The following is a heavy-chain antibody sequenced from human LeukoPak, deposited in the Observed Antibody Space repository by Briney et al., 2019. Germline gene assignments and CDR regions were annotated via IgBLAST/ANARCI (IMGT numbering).Heavy chain of an antibody. CDR2: IYSGGST. CDR1: GFTVSSNY. CDR3: ARQPFPLYGGNSEFDY. V-gene: IGHV3-66*04. D-gene: IGHD4-23*01. Sequence: GGSLRLSCAASGFTVSSNYMSWVRQAPGKGLEWVSVIYSGGSTYYADSVKGRFTISRDNSKNTLYLQMNSLRAEDTAVYYCARQPFPLYGGNSEFDYRGQGTLVTVSS. J-gene: IGHJ4*02.